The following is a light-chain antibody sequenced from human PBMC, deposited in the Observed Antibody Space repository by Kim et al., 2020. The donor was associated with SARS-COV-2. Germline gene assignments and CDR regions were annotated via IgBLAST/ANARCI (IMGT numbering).Light chain of an antibody. CDR1: SSDVGAYNR. J-gene: IGLJ2*01. Sequence: QSVLTQPASVSGSPGQSITISCTGTSSDVGAYNRVSWYQQHTGKAPKLMISDVSDRPSGVSNRFSGSKSDNTASLTISGLQAEDEADYFCSSLTSGATSVVFGGGTQLTVL. CDR2: DVS. V-gene: IGLV2-14*03. CDR3: SSLTSGATSVV.